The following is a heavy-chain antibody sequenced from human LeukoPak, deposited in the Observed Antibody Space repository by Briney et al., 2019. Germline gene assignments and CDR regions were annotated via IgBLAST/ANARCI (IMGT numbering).Heavy chain of an antibody. CDR1: GGSISNYY. J-gene: IGHJ5*02. Sequence: SETLSLTCIVSGGSISNYYWSWIRQPPGKGLEWIGYIYYSGSTNYDPSLKSRVTISVDTSKNQFSLKLSSVTAADTAVYYCARDRSIAVAGPGWFDPWGQGTLVTVSS. V-gene: IGHV4-59*12. CDR3: ARDRSIAVAGPGWFDP. CDR2: IYYSGST. D-gene: IGHD6-19*01.